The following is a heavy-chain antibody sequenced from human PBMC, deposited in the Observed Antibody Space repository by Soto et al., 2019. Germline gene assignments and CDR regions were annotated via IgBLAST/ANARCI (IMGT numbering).Heavy chain of an antibody. CDR2: IGGGKGDEK. D-gene: IGHD1-26*01. J-gene: IGHJ3*01. Sequence: EAQLSESGGGLVQPGGSLRLSCAASGFIFNNYAMNCVRQAPGKGLEWVSGIGGGKGDEKEYADSVKGRFTISRDSSKNALFLQLNILKAEAPAVYYCAKDRMSDNGVWEAFDVWGPGARVTVSS. V-gene: IGHV3-23*01. CDR3: AKDRMSDNGVWEAFDV. CDR1: GFIFNNYA.